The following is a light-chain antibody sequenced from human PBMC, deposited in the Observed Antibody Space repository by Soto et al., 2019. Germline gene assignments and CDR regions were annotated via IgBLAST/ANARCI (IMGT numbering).Light chain of an antibody. Sequence: SYELTQPPSVSVAPGQTARIPCGGNNIGSKSVNWYQHKPGQAPVLVVYDDSDRPSVIPDRFSGSNSGNTATLTISRVEVGDEADYYCQVWDSSSDHVVFGGGTKLTVL. V-gene: IGLV3-21*02. CDR2: DDS. CDR3: QVWDSSSDHVV. J-gene: IGLJ2*01. CDR1: NIGSKS.